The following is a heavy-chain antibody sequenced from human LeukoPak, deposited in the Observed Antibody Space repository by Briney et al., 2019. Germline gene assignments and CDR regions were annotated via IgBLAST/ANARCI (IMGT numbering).Heavy chain of an antibody. V-gene: IGHV4-39*01. D-gene: IGHD6-13*01. CDR2: IYYSGST. J-gene: IGHJ5*02. Sequence: SETLSLTCTVSGGSISSSSYYWGWIRQPPGKGLEWIGSIYYSGSTYYNPSLKSRVTISVDKSKNQFSLKLSSVTAADTAVYYCARHPGGRYSNSWYGWFDPWGQGTLVTASS. CDR3: ARHPGGRYSNSWYGWFDP. CDR1: GGSISSSSYY.